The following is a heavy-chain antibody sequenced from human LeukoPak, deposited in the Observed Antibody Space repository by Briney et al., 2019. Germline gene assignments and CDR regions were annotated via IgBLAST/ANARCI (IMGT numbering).Heavy chain of an antibody. CDR2: IKQDGSEK. CDR1: GFTFSSYW. D-gene: IGHD3-3*01. V-gene: IGHV3-7*01. J-gene: IGHJ6*02. Sequence: GGSLRLSRAASGFTFSSYWMSWVRQAPGTGLEWVANIKQDGSEKYYVDSAKGRFTISRDNAKNSLYLQMNSLRAEDTAVYYCARANTYYDFWSGAYYYYGMDVWGQGTTVTVSS. CDR3: ARANTYYDFWSGAYYYYGMDV.